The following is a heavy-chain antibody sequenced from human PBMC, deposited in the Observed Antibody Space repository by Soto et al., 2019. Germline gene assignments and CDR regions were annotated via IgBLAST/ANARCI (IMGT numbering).Heavy chain of an antibody. J-gene: IGHJ6*02. V-gene: IGHV4-31*03. CDR3: ARVEDSGYSGPRYYYYYGMDV. CDR1: GVSISSGVYY. CDR2: IYYSGST. D-gene: IGHD5-12*01. Sequence: SETLSLTCTVSGVSISSGVYYWSWIRQHPGKGLEWIGYIYYSGSTYYNPSLKSRVTISVDTSKNQFSLKLSSVTAADTAVYYCARVEDSGYSGPRYYYYYGMDVWGQGTTVTVSS.